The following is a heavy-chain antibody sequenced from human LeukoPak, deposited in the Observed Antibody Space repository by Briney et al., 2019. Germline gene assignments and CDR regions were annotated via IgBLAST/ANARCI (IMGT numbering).Heavy chain of an antibody. V-gene: IGHV3-23*01. J-gene: IGHJ3*02. D-gene: IGHD3-3*01. Sequence: PGGSLRLSCAASGFTFSSYAMSWVRQAPGKGLEWVSAISGSGGSTYYAYSVKGRFTIAGANSKNTLYLQLNRLRAEDTAVYYCAQDIRPLRFLEWLLLDAFDIWGQGTMVTVSS. CDR1: GFTFSSYA. CDR3: AQDIRPLRFLEWLLLDAFDI. CDR2: ISGSGGST.